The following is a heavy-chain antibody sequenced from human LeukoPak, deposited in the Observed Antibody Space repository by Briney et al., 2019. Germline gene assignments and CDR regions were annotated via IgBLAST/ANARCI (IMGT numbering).Heavy chain of an antibody. CDR1: GYTLTELS. Sequence: ASVKVSCKVSGYTLTELSMHWVRQAPGKGLEWMGGFDPEDGETIYAQKSQGRVTMTEDTSTDTAYMELSSLRSEDTAVYYCATVSRQQLVRHVYPYYYYYGMDVWGQGTTVTVSS. V-gene: IGHV1-24*01. J-gene: IGHJ6*02. CDR2: FDPEDGET. CDR3: ATVSRQQLVRHVYPYYYYYGMDV. D-gene: IGHD6-13*01.